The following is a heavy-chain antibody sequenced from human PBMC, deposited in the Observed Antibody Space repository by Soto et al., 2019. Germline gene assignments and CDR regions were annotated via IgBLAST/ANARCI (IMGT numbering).Heavy chain of an antibody. J-gene: IGHJ4*02. Sequence: QVQLVQSGAEVKKPGSSVKVSCKTSGGTLNNHAVTWVRQAPGQGLDWMGAIIPIFGTAKYAQKFQGRITITADQSTSTAYMDLSSLRSEDTALYYCATGRFLVETMGYFDSWGQGTLVTVSS. CDR2: IIPIFGTA. D-gene: IGHD3-10*01. CDR3: ATGRFLVETMGYFDS. V-gene: IGHV1-69*01. CDR1: GGTLNNHA.